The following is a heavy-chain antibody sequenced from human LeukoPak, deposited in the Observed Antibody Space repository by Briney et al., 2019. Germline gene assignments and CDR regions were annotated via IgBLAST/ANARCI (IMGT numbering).Heavy chain of an antibody. V-gene: IGHV1-18*01. CDR3: ARDRRITVTPDAFDI. Sequence: ASVKVSCKASGYTFTSYGISWVRQAPGQGLERMGWISAYNGNTNYAQKLQGRVTMTTDTSTSTAYMELRSLRSDDTAVYYCARDRRITVTPDAFDIWGQGTMVTVSS. CDR1: GYTFTSYG. J-gene: IGHJ3*02. D-gene: IGHD4-17*01. CDR2: ISAYNGNT.